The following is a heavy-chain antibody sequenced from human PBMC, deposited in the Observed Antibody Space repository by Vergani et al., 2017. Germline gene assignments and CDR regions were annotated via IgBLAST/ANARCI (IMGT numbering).Heavy chain of an antibody. CDR1: GFTFQAFA. CDR2: IDRNYGVK. V-gene: IGHV3-9*01. J-gene: IGHJ6*02. D-gene: IGHD2-8*01. Sequence: VEAGGGLVQPGGPLRLSCTASGFTFQAFAFHWVRQVSGRGLEWVSGIDRNYGVKNGNSFEGRFSISRDNAHHSLVLQLRSLGAEDAAGYYWGRDCTSGGGPDNDGMDVWGQGATVTVSS. CDR3: GRDCTSGGGPDNDGMDV.